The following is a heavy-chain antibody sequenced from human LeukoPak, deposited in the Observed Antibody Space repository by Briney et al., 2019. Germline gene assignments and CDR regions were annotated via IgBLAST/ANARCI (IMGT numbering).Heavy chain of an antibody. CDR1: GYTFTDYY. Sequence: ASVKVSCKASGYTFTDYYIHWVRQAPGQGLEWIGWINPKSGGTNLAQKFQGRFTMTRDTSISTAYMELSTLTSDDTAVYLCARESQYMWDDDWGQGTLVTVSS. CDR2: INPKSGGT. CDR3: ARESQYMWDDD. D-gene: IGHD1-26*01. V-gene: IGHV1-2*02. J-gene: IGHJ4*02.